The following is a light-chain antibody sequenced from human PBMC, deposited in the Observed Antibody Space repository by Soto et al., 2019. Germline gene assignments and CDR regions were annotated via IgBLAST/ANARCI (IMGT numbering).Light chain of an antibody. Sequence: DIQMTQSPSTLSASVGDRVTITCRASQSISSWLAWHQQKPGKPPRLLNYKAPNLGSGVASRFSGSGSGTEFTLTIPSLQPDDAAIYYCQQYNDHWTFGQGTKVEIK. CDR2: KAP. J-gene: IGKJ1*01. CDR1: QSISSW. V-gene: IGKV1-5*03. CDR3: QQYNDHWT.